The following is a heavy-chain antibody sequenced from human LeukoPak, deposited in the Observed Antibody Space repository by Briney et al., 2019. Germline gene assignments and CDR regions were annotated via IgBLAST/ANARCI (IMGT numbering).Heavy chain of an antibody. D-gene: IGHD1-26*01. CDR3: AGGSGSLRGAFDI. V-gene: IGHV3-48*03. CDR1: GFTFSSYE. CDR2: ISSSGSSI. J-gene: IGHJ3*02. Sequence: GGSLRLSCAASGFTFSSYEMNWVRQAPGKGLEWVSYISSSGSSIYYADSVKGRFTISRDNAKNSLYLQMNSLRAEDTAVYYCAGGSGSLRGAFDIWGRGTMVTVSS.